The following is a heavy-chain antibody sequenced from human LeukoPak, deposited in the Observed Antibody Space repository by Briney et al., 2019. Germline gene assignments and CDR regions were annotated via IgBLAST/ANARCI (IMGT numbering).Heavy chain of an antibody. V-gene: IGHV3-7*01. D-gene: IGHD3-3*01. Sequence: GGSLRLSCAASGFTFSSYWMTWVRQAPGKGLEWVANIREDGSEKYYVDSVKGRFTISRDNAKNSLYLQVNSLRAEDTAVYYCARLNYDFWSGVWEGYYKDVWGKGTTVTVSS. J-gene: IGHJ6*03. CDR3: ARLNYDFWSGVWEGYYKDV. CDR1: GFTFSSYW. CDR2: IREDGSEK.